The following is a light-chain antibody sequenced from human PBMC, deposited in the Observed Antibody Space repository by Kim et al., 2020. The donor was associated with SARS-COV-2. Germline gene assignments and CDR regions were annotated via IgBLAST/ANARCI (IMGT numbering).Light chain of an antibody. J-gene: IGKJ5*01. V-gene: IGKV1-17*01. CDR3: LKHNTFPIT. CDR2: GAS. CDR1: QDIRND. Sequence: ASVGDRVTLTCRASQDIRNDLGWYQQNPGRAPKRLIYGASSLKSGVPTRFSSSGTGTEITLTISSLQTEDFATYFCLKHNTFPITYGQETRLEIK.